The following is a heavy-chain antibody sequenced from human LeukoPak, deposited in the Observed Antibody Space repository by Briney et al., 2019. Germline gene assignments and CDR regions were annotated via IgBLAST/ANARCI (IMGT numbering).Heavy chain of an antibody. J-gene: IGHJ6*02. D-gene: IGHD6-13*01. V-gene: IGHV4-34*01. Sequence: SETLSLTCAVYGGSFSGYYWSWIRQPPGKGLEWIGKINHSGSTNYNPSLKSRVTISVDTSKNQFSLKLSSVTAADTAVYYCARSRGQLVRYYYYGMDVWSQGTTVTVSS. CDR2: INHSGST. CDR3: ARSRGQLVRYYYYGMDV. CDR1: GGSFSGYY.